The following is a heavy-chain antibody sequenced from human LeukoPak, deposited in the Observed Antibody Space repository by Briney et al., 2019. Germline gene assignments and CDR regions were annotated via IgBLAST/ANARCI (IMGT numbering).Heavy chain of an antibody. Sequence: GESLKISCKGSGYSFTSYWIGWVRQMPGKGLGWMGIIYPGDSDTRYSTSFQGQVTISADKSISTAYLQWSSLKASDTALYYCAILPHYYDSSGYYYYGMDVWGQGTTVTVSS. CDR3: AILPHYYDSSGYYYYGMDV. V-gene: IGHV5-51*01. D-gene: IGHD3-22*01. J-gene: IGHJ6*02. CDR2: IYPGDSDT. CDR1: GYSFTSYW.